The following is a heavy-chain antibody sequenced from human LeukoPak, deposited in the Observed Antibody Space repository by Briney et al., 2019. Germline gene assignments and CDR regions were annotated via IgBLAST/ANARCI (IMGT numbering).Heavy chain of an antibody. CDR1: GFTFSSYW. CDR3: ARVVSDSSGWYYYYYMDV. Sequence: GGSLRLSCAASGFTFSSYWMSWVRQAPGKGLEWVANIKQDGSEKYYVDSVKGRFTISRDNAKNSLYLQMNSLRAEDTAVYYCARVVSDSSGWYYYYYMDVWGKGTTVTISS. D-gene: IGHD6-19*01. J-gene: IGHJ6*03. CDR2: IKQDGSEK. V-gene: IGHV3-7*01.